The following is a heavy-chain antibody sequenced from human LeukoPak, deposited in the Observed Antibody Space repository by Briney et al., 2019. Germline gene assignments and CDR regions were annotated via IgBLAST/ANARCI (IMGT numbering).Heavy chain of an antibody. V-gene: IGHV4-39*01. CDR2: IYYTGST. J-gene: IGHJ4*02. D-gene: IGHD5-24*01. Sequence: ISTVSGGSISRRSYYWGWIRQPPGKGLEWIGGIYYTGSTYYSPSLKSRATISVDTSKNQFSLNLASVTAADTAVYYCARRGEVAVYYYFDYWGQGTLVTVSS. CDR3: ARRGEVAVYYYFDY. CDR1: GGSISRRSYY.